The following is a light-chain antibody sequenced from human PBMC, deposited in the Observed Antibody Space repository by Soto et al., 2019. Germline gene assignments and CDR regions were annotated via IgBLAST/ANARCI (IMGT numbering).Light chain of an antibody. CDR1: SGHSSYA. CDR3: KTWGTGIVV. CDR2: LNSDGSH. V-gene: IGLV4-69*01. J-gene: IGLJ2*01. Sequence: QLVLTQSPSASASLGASVKLTCTLSSGHSSYAIAWHQQQPEKGPRYLMNLNSDGSHSKGDGSPDRFSGSSSGAERYLTISSLQSEDEADYYCKTWGTGIVVFGGGPKLTVL.